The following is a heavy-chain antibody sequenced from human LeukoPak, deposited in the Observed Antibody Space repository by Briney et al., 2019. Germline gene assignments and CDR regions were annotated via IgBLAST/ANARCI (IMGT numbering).Heavy chain of an antibody. J-gene: IGHJ4*02. D-gene: IGHD1-26*01. Sequence: ASVTVSCKASGYTFTSYNMHWVRQAPGQGLEWMGWVHPTSGGTNYAQKFQGRVTMTRDTSISTAYMELRSLTSDDTAVYFCVRGGGTAHFDYWGQGALVTVSS. V-gene: IGHV1-2*02. CDR2: VHPTSGGT. CDR1: GYTFTSYN. CDR3: VRGGGTAHFDY.